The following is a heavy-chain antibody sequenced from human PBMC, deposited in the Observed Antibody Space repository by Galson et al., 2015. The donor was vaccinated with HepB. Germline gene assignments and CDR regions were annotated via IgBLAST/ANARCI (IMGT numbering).Heavy chain of an antibody. CDR3: VRDNMGRIAAAVPNWFDP. J-gene: IGHJ5*02. CDR1: GYTFTSYD. D-gene: IGHD6-13*01. V-gene: IGHV1-69*13. CDR2: IIPTFGIA. Sequence: SVKVSCKASGYTFTSYDINWVRQAPGQGLEWMGGIIPTFGIANYAQKFQGRVTITADESTSTAYMELSSLRSEDTAVYYCVRDNMGRIAAAVPNWFDPWGQGTLVTVSS.